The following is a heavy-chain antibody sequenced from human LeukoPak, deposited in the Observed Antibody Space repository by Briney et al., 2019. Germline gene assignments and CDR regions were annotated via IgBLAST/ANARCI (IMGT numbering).Heavy chain of an antibody. J-gene: IGHJ6*03. Sequence: GGSLRLSCVASGFPLSSFAMSWVRQTPERGLEWVSATSSSDSGTYHADSVKGRFTISRDNLKNTLYLQMNFLRAEDTAVYYCAKNGDRGAYCSGGSCYPYYYYYMDVWGKGTTVTISS. V-gene: IGHV3-23*01. CDR2: TSSSDSGT. CDR3: AKNGDRGAYCSGGSCYPYYYYYMDV. D-gene: IGHD2-15*01. CDR1: GFPLSSFA.